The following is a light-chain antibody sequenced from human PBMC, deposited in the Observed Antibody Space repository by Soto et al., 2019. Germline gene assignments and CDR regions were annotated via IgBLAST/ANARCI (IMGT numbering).Light chain of an antibody. Sequence: QSVLTQPPSASGTPGQRVNISCSGSSSNIGTNSVSRYQHLPGTAPKLIIYNNDRRPSGVPDRFSGSKSDTSASLAISGLQSEDETDYYCAAWDDSLNGPVFGGGTKLTVL. CDR2: NND. CDR3: AAWDDSLNGPV. J-gene: IGLJ2*01. CDR1: SSNIGTNS. V-gene: IGLV1-44*01.